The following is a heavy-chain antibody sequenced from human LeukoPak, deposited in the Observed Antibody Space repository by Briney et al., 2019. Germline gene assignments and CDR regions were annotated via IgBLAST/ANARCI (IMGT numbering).Heavy chain of an antibody. CDR1: GFTFSSYA. CDR3: AKAGSIRFDY. Sequence: GGSLRLSCAASGFTFSSYAMSWVRQAPGKGLEWVSVISGSGGKTYYADSLKGRFTISRDDSKNTLYPQMNSLRVEDTAVYYCAKAGSIRFDYWGQGTLVTVSS. J-gene: IGHJ4*02. V-gene: IGHV3-23*01. D-gene: IGHD1-26*01. CDR2: ISGSGGKT.